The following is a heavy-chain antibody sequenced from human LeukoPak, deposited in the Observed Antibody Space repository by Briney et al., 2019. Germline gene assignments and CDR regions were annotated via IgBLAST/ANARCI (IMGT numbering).Heavy chain of an antibody. CDR2: IKQDGSEK. CDR3: ARDPMYTYDSSGYYARFDY. D-gene: IGHD3-22*01. Sequence: PGGSLRLSCAASGFTFSSYAMSWARQAPGKGLEWVANIKQDGSEKYYVDSVKGRFTISRDNAKNSLYLQMNSLRAEDTAVYYCARDPMYTYDSSGYYARFDYWGQGTLVTVSS. V-gene: IGHV3-7*05. CDR1: GFTFSSYA. J-gene: IGHJ4*02.